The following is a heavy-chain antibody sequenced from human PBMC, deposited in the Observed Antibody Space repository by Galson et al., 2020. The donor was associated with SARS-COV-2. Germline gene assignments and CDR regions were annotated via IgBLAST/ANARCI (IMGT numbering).Heavy chain of an antibody. CDR1: GGSFSGYY. CDR3: AGNLNYYYYDGMDV. V-gene: IGHV4-34*01. J-gene: IGHJ6*02. Sequence: SETLSLTCAVYGGSFSGYYWSWIRQPPGKGLEWIGEINHSGSTNYNPSLKSRVTISVDTSKNQFSLKLSSVTAADTAVYYCAGNLNYYYYDGMDVWGQGTTGTVAS. CDR2: INHSGST.